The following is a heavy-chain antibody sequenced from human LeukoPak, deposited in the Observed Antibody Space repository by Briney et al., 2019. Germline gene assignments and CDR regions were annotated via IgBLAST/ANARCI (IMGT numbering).Heavy chain of an antibody. CDR1: GGSMSSYY. CDR2: ISDSGST. J-gene: IGHJ6*02. D-gene: IGHD3-22*01. Sequence: SETLSLTCTVSGGSMSSYYWSWIWQPPRKGLEWIGYISDSGSTNYNPSLKSRVTISVDTSRNQFSLKLSSVTAADTAVYFCARDRYYYDRSGGHYYGMDVWGQGTTVTVSS. CDR3: ARDRYYYDRSGGHYYGMDV. V-gene: IGHV4-59*01.